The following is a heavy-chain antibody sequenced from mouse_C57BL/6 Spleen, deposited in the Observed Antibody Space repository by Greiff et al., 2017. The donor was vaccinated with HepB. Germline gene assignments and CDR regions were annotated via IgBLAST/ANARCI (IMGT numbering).Heavy chain of an antibody. CDR3: ARWASTVKYFDG. V-gene: IGHV1-69*01. J-gene: IGHJ1*03. CDR1: GYTFTSYW. CDR2: IDPSDSYT. Sequence: QVQLQQPGAELVMPGASVKLSCKASGYTFTSYWMHWVKQRPGQGLEWIGEIDPSDSYTNYNQKFKGKSTLTVDKSSSTAYMQLSSLTSEDSAAYNCARWASTVKYFDGWGTGTTVTVSS. D-gene: IGHD2-10*02.